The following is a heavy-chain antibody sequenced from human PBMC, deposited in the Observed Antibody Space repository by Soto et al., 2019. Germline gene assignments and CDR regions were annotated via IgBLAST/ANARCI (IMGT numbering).Heavy chain of an antibody. Sequence: ASVKVSCKASGGTFSSYAISWVRQAPGQGLEWMGGIIPIFGTANYAQKFQGRVTITADESTSTAYMELSSLRSEDTAVYYCASNLYYYDSSGYRTPDDYWGQGTLVTVSS. CDR2: IIPIFGTA. CDR1: GGTFSSYA. J-gene: IGHJ4*02. V-gene: IGHV1-69*13. D-gene: IGHD3-22*01. CDR3: ASNLYYYDSSGYRTPDDY.